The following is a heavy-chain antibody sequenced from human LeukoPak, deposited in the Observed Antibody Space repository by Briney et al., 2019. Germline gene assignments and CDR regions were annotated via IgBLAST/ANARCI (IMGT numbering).Heavy chain of an antibody. CDR1: GFTFSSYS. CDR2: ISSSSTI. V-gene: IGHV3-48*01. CDR3: ARILGYCTNGVCRTFDY. D-gene: IGHD2-8*01. Sequence: PGGSLRLSCAASGFTFSSYSMNWVRQAPGKGLEWVSYISSSSTIYYADSVKGRFTISRDNAKNSLYLQMNSLRAEDTAVYYCARILGYCTNGVCRTFDYWGQGTLVTVSS. J-gene: IGHJ4*02.